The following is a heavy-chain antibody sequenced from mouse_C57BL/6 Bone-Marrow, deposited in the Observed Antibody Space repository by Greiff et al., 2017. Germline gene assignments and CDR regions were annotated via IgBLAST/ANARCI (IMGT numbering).Heavy chain of an antibody. V-gene: IGHV5-4*01. CDR1: GFTFSSYA. CDR2: ISDGGSYT. J-gene: IGHJ2*01. CDR3: ARDLTPYYLDY. Sequence: EVKLMASGGGLVKPGGSLKLSCAASGFTFSSYAMSWVRQTPEKRLEWVATISDGGSYTYYPDNVKGRFTNSRDNAKNNLYLQMSHLKSEDTAMYYCARDLTPYYLDYWGQGTTLTVSS. D-gene: IGHD1-1*01.